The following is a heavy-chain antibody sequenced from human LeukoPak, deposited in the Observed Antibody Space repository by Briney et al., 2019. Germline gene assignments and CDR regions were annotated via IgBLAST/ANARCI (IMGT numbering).Heavy chain of an antibody. Sequence: PSETLSLTCTVSGGSITSSSYSWGWLRQPPGKGLEWIGSIYYSGSTNYNPSLKSRVTISVDMSRNQFSLKMSSVSAADTAVYYCARASHDIVVVVAAGAFDIWGQGTMVTVSS. J-gene: IGHJ3*02. V-gene: IGHV4-39*07. D-gene: IGHD2-15*01. CDR3: ARASHDIVVVVAAGAFDI. CDR1: GGSITSSSYS. CDR2: IYYSGST.